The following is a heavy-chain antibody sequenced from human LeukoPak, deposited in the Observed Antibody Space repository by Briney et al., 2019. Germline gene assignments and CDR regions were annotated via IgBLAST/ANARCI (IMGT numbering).Heavy chain of an antibody. CDR3: ARQMDTAMVTGHYYYYMDV. CDR2: IYFSGST. V-gene: IGHV4-59*08. D-gene: IGHD5-18*01. Sequence: SETLSLTCAVYGGSFSAYYWSWIRQPPGKGLEWIGYIYFSGSTNYNPSLKSRVTISVDTSKNQFSLKLSSVTAEDTAVYYCARQMDTAMVTGHYYYYMDVWGKGTTVTVSS. J-gene: IGHJ6*03. CDR1: GGSFSAYY.